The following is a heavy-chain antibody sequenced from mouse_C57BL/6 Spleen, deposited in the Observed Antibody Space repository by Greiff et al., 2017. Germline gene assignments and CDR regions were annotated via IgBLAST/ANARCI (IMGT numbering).Heavy chain of an antibody. CDR3: TLSTMVTGYAMDY. J-gene: IGHJ4*01. CDR2: IRLKSDNYAT. Sequence: EVKLEESGGGLVQPGGSMKLSCVASGFTFSNYWMNWVRQSPEKGLEWVAQIRLKSDNYATHYAESVKGRFTISRDDSKSSVYLQMNNLRAEDTGIYYCTLSTMVTGYAMDYWGQGTSVTVSS. CDR1: GFTFSNYW. D-gene: IGHD2-2*01. V-gene: IGHV6-3*01.